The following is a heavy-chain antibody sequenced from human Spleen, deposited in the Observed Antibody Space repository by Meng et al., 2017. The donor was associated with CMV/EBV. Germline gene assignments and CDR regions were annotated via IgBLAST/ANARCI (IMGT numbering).Heavy chain of an antibody. CDR3: AKRGDSSGTYAMDV. CDR2: IRFDGTNK. V-gene: IGHV3-30*02. D-gene: IGHD3-22*01. CDR1: GFTFSNAW. J-gene: IGHJ6*02. Sequence: GGSLRLSCAASGFTFSNAWMSWVRQAPGKGLEWVANIRFDGTNKYHADSVKGRFTISRDNSKNTLYLQMNSLRAEDTAVYYCAKRGDSSGTYAMDVWGQGTTVTVSS.